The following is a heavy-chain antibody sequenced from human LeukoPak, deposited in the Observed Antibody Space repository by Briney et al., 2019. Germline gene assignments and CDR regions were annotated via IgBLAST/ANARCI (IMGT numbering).Heavy chain of an antibody. D-gene: IGHD3-10*01. J-gene: IGHJ4*02. CDR2: ISLDGATT. CDR3: AKGDYSTRNYFDY. Sequence: PGGSLRLPCAASGFTFSSYAMSWVRQAPGKGLEWVSGISLDGATTYYAGSVEGRFTISRDNSKNTLYLQMNSLRAEDTAVYYCAKGDYSTRNYFDYWGQGTLVTVSS. CDR1: GFTFSSYA. V-gene: IGHV3-23*01.